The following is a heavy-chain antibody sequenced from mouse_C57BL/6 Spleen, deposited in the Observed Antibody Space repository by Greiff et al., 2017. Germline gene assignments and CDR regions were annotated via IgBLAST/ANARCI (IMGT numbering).Heavy chain of an antibody. D-gene: IGHD1-1*01. CDR1: GYTFTSYW. Sequence: VQLVESGAELVKPGASVKLSCKASGYTFTSYWMHWVKQRPGQGLEWIGMIHPNSGSTNYNEKFKSKATLTVDKSSSTAYMQLSSLTSEDSAVYYCARSPTVVALDYWGQGTTLTVSS. CDR3: ARSPTVVALDY. CDR2: IHPNSGST. J-gene: IGHJ2*01. V-gene: IGHV1-64*01.